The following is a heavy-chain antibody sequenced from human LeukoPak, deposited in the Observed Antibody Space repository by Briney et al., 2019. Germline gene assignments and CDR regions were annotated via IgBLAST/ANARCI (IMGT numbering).Heavy chain of an antibody. D-gene: IGHD3-10*01. CDR1: GGTFSSYA. CDR3: ARGRRTYYYGSGSYYNLYYMDV. CDR2: IIPIFGTA. J-gene: IGHJ6*03. Sequence: SVKVSCKASGGTFSSYAISWVRQAPGQGLEWMGGIIPIFGTANYAQKFQGRVTITADKSTSTAYMELSSLRSEDTAVYYCARGRRTYYYGSGSYYNLYYMDVWGKGTTVTVSS. V-gene: IGHV1-69*06.